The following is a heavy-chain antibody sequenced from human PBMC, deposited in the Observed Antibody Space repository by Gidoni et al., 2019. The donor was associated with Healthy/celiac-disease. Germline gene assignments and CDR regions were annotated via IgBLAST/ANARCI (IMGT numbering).Heavy chain of an antibody. CDR3: AKALLEWLLYRSETSGEFDY. Sequence: EVQLLESGGGLVQPGGSLRLSCAASGFTFSSYAMSWVRQAPGKGLEWVSAISGSGGSTYYADSVKGRFTISRDNSKNTLYLQMNSLRAEDTAVYYCAKALLEWLLYRSETSGEFDYWGQGTLVTVSS. D-gene: IGHD3-3*01. CDR1: GFTFSSYA. V-gene: IGHV3-23*01. CDR2: ISGSGGST. J-gene: IGHJ4*02.